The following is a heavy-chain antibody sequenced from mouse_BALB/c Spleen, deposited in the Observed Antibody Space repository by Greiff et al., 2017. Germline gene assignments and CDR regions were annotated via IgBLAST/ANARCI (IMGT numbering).Heavy chain of an antibody. CDR1: GYTFTSYW. CDR2: IYPSDSYT. CDR3: TRYRYDYAMDY. V-gene: IGHV1-69*02. Sequence: VQLQQPGAELVRPGASVKLSCKASGYTFTSYWINWVKQRPGQGLEWIGNIYPSDSYTNYNQKFKDKATLTVDKSSSTAYMQLSSPTSEDSAVYYCTRYRYDYAMDYWGQGTSVTVSS. D-gene: IGHD2-14*01. J-gene: IGHJ4*01.